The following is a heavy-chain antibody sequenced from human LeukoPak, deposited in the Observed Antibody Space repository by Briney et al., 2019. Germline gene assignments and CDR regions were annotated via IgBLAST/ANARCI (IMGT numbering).Heavy chain of an antibody. CDR2: IYPGDSDT. CDR3: ARPSFEGCSGGSCDFPFDY. D-gene: IGHD2-15*01. CDR1: AYSFTSYW. Sequence: GESLKISCKASAYSFTSYWMGWVRQMPGKGLEWMGIIYPGDSDTRYSTSFHGQLTISADKSISTAYLQWSSLKASDTAMYYCARPSFEGCSGGSCDFPFDYWGQGALVTVSS. J-gene: IGHJ4*02. V-gene: IGHV5-51*01.